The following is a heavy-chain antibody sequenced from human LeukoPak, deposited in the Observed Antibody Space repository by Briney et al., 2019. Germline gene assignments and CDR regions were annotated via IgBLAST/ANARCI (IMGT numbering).Heavy chain of an antibody. CDR2: ISYDGSNK. CDR3: AKGQEWLPTETFDY. Sequence: GRSLRLSCAASGFTFSRYGMHWVRQAPGKGLEWVAVISYDGSNKYYADSVKGRFTISRDNSKNTPYLQMNSLRAEDTAVYSCAKGQEWLPTETFDYWGQGTLVTVSS. J-gene: IGHJ4*02. V-gene: IGHV3-30*18. D-gene: IGHD3-3*01. CDR1: GFTFSRYG.